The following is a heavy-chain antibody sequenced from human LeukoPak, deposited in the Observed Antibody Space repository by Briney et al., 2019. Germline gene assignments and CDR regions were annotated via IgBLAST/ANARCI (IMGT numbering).Heavy chain of an antibody. D-gene: IGHD6-19*01. Sequence: GASVKVSCKASGYTFTSYAMNWVRQAPGQGLEWMGWINTNTGNPTYAQGFTGRFVFSLDTSVSTAYLQISSLKAEDTAVYYCARDGEAVAEKGVHFDYWGQGTLVTVSS. J-gene: IGHJ4*02. CDR2: INTNTGNP. CDR1: GYTFTSYA. V-gene: IGHV7-4-1*02. CDR3: ARDGEAVAEKGVHFDY.